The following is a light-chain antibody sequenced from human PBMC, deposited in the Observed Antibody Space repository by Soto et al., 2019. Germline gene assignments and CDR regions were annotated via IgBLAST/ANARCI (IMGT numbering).Light chain of an antibody. V-gene: IGKV3-20*01. CDR3: QEYGTSRT. CDR1: QSVSSSF. Sequence: EIVLTQSPGTLSLSPGERATLSCRASQSVSSSFLAWSKQRPGQAPRLLIYAASNTAPGIPDRFSGSGSGTDFTLTIRRLEPEDFAVDYCQEYGTSRTFGQGTKGDIK. J-gene: IGKJ1*01. CDR2: AAS.